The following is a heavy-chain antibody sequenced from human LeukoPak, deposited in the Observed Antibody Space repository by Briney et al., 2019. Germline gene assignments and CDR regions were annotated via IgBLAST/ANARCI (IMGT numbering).Heavy chain of an antibody. D-gene: IGHD2-21*01. CDR2: ISTSGGTI. CDR3: ARHIPFDC. V-gene: IGHV3-48*01. Sequence: GGSLRLSCAAPGFTFSSSSMNWVRQAPEKGLEWVSYISTSGGTIYYADSVKGRFTISRDNAKNSLYLQMDSLRAEDTAVYYCARHIPFDCWGQGTLVTVSS. J-gene: IGHJ4*02. CDR1: GFTFSSSS.